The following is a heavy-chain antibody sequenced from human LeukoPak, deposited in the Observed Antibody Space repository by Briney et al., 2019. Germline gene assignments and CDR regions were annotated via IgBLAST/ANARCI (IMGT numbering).Heavy chain of an antibody. D-gene: IGHD3-10*01. J-gene: IGHJ6*03. CDR1: GFTFSSYA. CDR2: ISGSGGST. CDR3: AKAGSGYYYYGSGSYYKDYYYMDV. V-gene: IGHV3-23*01. Sequence: PGGSLRLSCAASGFTFSSYAMSWVRQAPGKGLEWVSAISGSGGSTYYADSVKGRFTISRDNSKNMLYLQMNSLRAEDTAVYYCAKAGSGYYYYGSGSYYKDYYYMDVWGKGTTVTVSS.